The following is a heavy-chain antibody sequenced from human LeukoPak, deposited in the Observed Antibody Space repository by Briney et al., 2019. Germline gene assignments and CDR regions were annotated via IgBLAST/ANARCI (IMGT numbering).Heavy chain of an antibody. Sequence: SETLSLTCSVYGGSFSGYYWSWIRQPPGKGLEWIGYIYYSGSTNYNPSLKSRVTISVDTSKNQFSLKLSSVTAADTAVYYCARRTEYYYDSSGYYYFDYWGQGTLVTVSS. V-gene: IGHV4-59*01. CDR3: ARRTEYYYDSSGYYYFDY. CDR1: GGSFSGYY. J-gene: IGHJ4*02. D-gene: IGHD3-22*01. CDR2: IYYSGST.